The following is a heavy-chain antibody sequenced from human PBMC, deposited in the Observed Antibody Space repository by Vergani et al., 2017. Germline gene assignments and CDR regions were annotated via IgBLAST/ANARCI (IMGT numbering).Heavy chain of an antibody. D-gene: IGHD3-10*01. J-gene: IGHJ4*02. V-gene: IGHV4-31*03. Sequence: QVQLQESGPGLVKPSQTLSLTCTVSGGSISSGGYYWSWIRQHPGKGLEWIGYIYYSGSTYYNPSLKSRVTISVDTSKNQFSLKLSSVTAADTAGYYCARDGYGSGRYYFDYWGQGTLVTVSS. CDR2: IYYSGST. CDR3: ARDGYGSGRYYFDY. CDR1: GGSISSGGYY.